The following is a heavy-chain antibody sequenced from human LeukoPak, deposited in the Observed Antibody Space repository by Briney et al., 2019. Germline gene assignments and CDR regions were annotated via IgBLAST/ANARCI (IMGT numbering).Heavy chain of an antibody. CDR2: MNPDSGNT. CDR1: GYTFTIYD. CDR3: AVHLPGDYLDP. V-gene: IGHV1-8*01. J-gene: IGHJ5*02. D-gene: IGHD4-17*01. Sequence: PGASVKVSCKASGYTFTIYDINWVRQAAGQGLEWMGWMNPDSGNTDFAQKFQGRVTMTRNTSISTAYMELGSLTSEDTAVYYCAVHLPGDYLDPWGQGTLVTVSS.